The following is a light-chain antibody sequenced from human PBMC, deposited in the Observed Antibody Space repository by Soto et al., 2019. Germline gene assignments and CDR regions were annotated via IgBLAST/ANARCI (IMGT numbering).Light chain of an antibody. CDR3: QQYYSYPLT. CDR2: AAS. CDR1: QGISSY. Sequence: AIRMTQSPSSLSASTGDRVTITCRASQGISSYLAWYQQKPGKAPKLLIYAASTLQSGVPSRFSGSGSGTEFTLTISCLQSEDFATYYCQQYYSYPLTFGGGTKVGIK. V-gene: IGKV1-8*01. J-gene: IGKJ4*01.